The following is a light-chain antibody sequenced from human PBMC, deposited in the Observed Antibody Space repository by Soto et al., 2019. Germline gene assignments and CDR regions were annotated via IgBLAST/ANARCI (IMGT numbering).Light chain of an antibody. CDR3: SSYAGSNTWV. Sequence: QSVLTQPPSASGSPGQSVTISCTGTSSDVGGYNYVSWYQQHPGKAPKLMIYEVSKRPSGVPDRFSGSKSGNTASLTVSGLQAEDEADYYCSSYAGSNTWVFGTGTKVTDL. CDR1: SSDVGGYNY. J-gene: IGLJ1*01. V-gene: IGLV2-8*01. CDR2: EVS.